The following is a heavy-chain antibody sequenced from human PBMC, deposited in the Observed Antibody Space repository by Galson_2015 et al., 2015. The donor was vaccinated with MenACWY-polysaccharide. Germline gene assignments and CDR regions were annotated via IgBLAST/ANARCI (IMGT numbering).Heavy chain of an antibody. CDR3: ARDRITVDSRWEVDY. J-gene: IGHJ4*02. Sequence: SLRLSCAASGFTFNRFSMSWVRQAPMKGLEWVSGIGATGGDTHYADPVKGRFSISRDNSKNTLFPQMNSLRAEDTAIYYCARDRITVDSRWEVDYWGQGILVTVSA. CDR1: GFTFNRFS. CDR2: IGATGGDT. D-gene: IGHD7-27*01. V-gene: IGHV3-23*01.